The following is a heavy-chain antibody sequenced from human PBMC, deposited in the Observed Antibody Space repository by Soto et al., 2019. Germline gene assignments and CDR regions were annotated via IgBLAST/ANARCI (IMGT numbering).Heavy chain of an antibody. D-gene: IGHD3-3*01. CDR2: IYYSGST. CDR1: GGSISSSSYY. V-gene: IGHV4-39*01. J-gene: IGHJ2*01. CDR3: ARSRFLEWLLTSGYFDL. Sequence: QLQLQESGPGLVKPSETLSLTCTVSGGSISSSSYYWGWIRQPPGKGLEWIGSIYYSGSTYYNPSLKSRVTISVDTSKNQFSLKLSSVTAADTAVYYCARSRFLEWLLTSGYFDLWGRGTLVTVSS.